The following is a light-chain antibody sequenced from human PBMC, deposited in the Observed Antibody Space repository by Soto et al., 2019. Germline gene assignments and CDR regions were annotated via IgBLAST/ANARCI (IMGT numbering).Light chain of an antibody. CDR2: LAS. CDR3: QHLNSYPS. V-gene: IGKV1-9*01. J-gene: IGKJ3*01. CDR1: QGNRNY. Sequence: DIQLTQSPSFLCASVGDRGTITFRASQGNRNYLAWYQQKPGKAPKLLIYLASTLQSGVPSRFSGSGSGTEFTLTIRSLQPEDFATYYCQHLNSYPSFCPGTKVDIK.